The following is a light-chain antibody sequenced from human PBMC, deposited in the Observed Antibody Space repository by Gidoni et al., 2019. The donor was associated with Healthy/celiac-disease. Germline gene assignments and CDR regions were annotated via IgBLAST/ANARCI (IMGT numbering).Light chain of an antibody. CDR3: QQYGSSPLT. V-gene: IGKV3-20*01. CDR1: QSVSSSY. J-gene: IGKJ4*01. CDR2: GAS. Sequence: EIVLTQSPGTLSLSPGERATLSCRASQSVSSSYLAWYQQKPGQAPRLLIYGASSGSGTDFPLTISRLEPEDFAVYYCQQYGSSPLTFGGGTKVEIK.